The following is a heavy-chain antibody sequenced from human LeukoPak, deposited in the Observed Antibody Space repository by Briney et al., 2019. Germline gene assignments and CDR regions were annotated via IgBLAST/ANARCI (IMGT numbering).Heavy chain of an antibody. D-gene: IGHD3-3*01. CDR1: GGSISSYY. CDR2: IYYSGST. Sequence: SETLSLTCTVSGGSISSYYWSWLRQPPGKGLEWIGYIYYSGSTNYNPSLKSRVTISVDTSKSQFSLKLSSVTAADTAVYYCARVRFLEWFDAFDIWGQGTMVTVSS. V-gene: IGHV4-59*01. CDR3: ARVRFLEWFDAFDI. J-gene: IGHJ3*02.